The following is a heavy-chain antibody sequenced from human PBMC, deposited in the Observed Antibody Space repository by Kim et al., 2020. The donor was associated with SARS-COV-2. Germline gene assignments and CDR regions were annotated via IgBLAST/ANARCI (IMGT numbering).Heavy chain of an antibody. V-gene: IGHV1-18*01. J-gene: IGHJ6*02. D-gene: IGHD3-9*01. CDR1: GYTFTSYG. Sequence: ASVKVSCKASGYTFTSYGISWVRQAPGQGLEWMGWISAYNGNTNYAQKLQGRVTMTTDTSTSTAYMELRSLRSDDTAVYYCARMYCDILTGYYGCFDPSARPLYYYYYDGMDVWGQGTTVTVSS. CDR3: ARMYCDILTGYYGCFDPSARPLYYYYYDGMDV. CDR2: ISAYNGNT.